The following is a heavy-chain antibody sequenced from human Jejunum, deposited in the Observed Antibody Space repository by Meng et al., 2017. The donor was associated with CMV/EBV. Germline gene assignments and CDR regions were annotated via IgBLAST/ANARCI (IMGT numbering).Heavy chain of an antibody. CDR2: IGGSGGST. CDR3: AKDRAGVNPDYYDY. CDR1: GVTFSNYA. D-gene: IGHD3-10*01. J-gene: IGHJ4*02. Sequence: GVTFSNYAMTWVRQAPGKGLEWVSGIGGSGGSTNYADSVKGRFSISRDNSKNTLYLQMNSLRAEDTAIYYCAKDRAGVNPDYYDYWGQGTLVTVSS. V-gene: IGHV3-23*01.